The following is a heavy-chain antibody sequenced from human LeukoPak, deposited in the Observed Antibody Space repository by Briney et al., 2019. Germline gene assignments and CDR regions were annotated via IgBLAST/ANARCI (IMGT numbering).Heavy chain of an antibody. V-gene: IGHV3-21*01. Sequence: SGGSLRLSCTASGLTFSTSGFNWVRQAPGKGLEWVASIGPTGSDRYHADSIKGRFTISKDNSKATLYLQMNSLRPEDTAVYYCAKDLHGGYSSDYWGQGTLVTVFS. D-gene: IGHD4-23*01. CDR3: AKDLHGGYSSDY. CDR1: GLTFSTSG. J-gene: IGHJ4*02. CDR2: IGPTGSDR.